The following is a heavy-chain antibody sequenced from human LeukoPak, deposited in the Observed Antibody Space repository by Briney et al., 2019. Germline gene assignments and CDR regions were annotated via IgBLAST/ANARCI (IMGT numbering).Heavy chain of an antibody. CDR1: GFTFSTYA. CDR2: ISGAGGSA. V-gene: IGHV3-23*01. Sequence: PGGSLRLSCAASGFTFSTYAMSSVRRAPGKGLEWVSSISGAGGSAYYADSVKGRFTISRDNSKNTVYVQMISLTAEDTAVYYCAKDGPPRWFDSWGQGTQVTVSS. J-gene: IGHJ5*01. CDR3: AKDGPPRWFDS.